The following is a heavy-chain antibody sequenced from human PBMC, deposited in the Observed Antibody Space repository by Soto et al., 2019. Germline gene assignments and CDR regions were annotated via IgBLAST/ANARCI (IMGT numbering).Heavy chain of an antibody. CDR2: INSDGSST. Sequence: EVQLVESGGGLVQPGGSLRLSCEASGFTFSTFWMHWGRQAPGKGLVWVSRINSDGSSTNYADYVKGRVTISRDNAKNTLYLQLNSLRPEDTAVYYCARDLEYWGHGTLVTVSS. V-gene: IGHV3-74*01. J-gene: IGHJ4*01. CDR3: ARDLEY. CDR1: GFTFSTFW.